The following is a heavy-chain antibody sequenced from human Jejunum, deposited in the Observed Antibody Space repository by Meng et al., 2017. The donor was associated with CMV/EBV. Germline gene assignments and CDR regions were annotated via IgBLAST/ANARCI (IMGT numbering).Heavy chain of an antibody. CDR1: FTFNNYW. CDR2: INGDGSSA. J-gene: IGHJ6*02. Sequence: FTFNNYWMHWVRQAPGKGLVWGSRINGDGSSANYGDSVKGRFTISRDNAKNSLYLQMNSLRAEDTALYYCARDNWGETNYYGMDVWGQGTTVTVSS. CDR3: ARDNWGETNYYGMDV. D-gene: IGHD7-27*01. V-gene: IGHV3-74*01.